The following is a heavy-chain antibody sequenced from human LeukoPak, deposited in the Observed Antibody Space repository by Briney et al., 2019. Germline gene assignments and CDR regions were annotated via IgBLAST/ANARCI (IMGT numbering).Heavy chain of an antibody. CDR3: ARDGARHCTDGSCTVY. CDR1: GFTFRRYW. J-gene: IGHJ4*02. Sequence: GGSPRLSCAASGFTFRRYWMAWVRQAPGKGLEWVANIKEDGSETYYVDSVKGRFTISRDNAKNSLYLQMNSLRVEDTAVYYCARDGARHCTDGSCTVYWGQGTLVPVSS. D-gene: IGHD2-15*01. V-gene: IGHV3-7*01. CDR2: IKEDGSET.